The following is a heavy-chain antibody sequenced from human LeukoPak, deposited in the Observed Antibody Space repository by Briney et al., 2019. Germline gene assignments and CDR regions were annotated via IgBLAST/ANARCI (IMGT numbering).Heavy chain of an antibody. J-gene: IGHJ4*02. CDR1: GYSFTNYW. Sequence: KPGGSLKISCKGSGYSFTNYWIGWVRQMPGKGLEWMGIIYPGDSDTRYSPSFQGQVTISADKSISTAYLQWSSLKASDTAMYYCASLSEYCSGGSCYSGEGAFDYWGQGTLVTVSS. CDR2: IYPGDSDT. CDR3: ASLSEYCSGGSCYSGEGAFDY. V-gene: IGHV5-51*03. D-gene: IGHD2-15*01.